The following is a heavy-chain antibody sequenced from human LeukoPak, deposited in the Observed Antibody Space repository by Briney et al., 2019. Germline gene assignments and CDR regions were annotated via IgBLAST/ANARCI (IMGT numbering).Heavy chain of an antibody. CDR2: ISASGGNT. J-gene: IGHJ6*03. CDR1: GFTFNYYA. CDR3: AKTPDPGVPLDYMDV. V-gene: IGHV3-23*01. D-gene: IGHD3-10*01. Sequence: PGGSLRLSCAASGFTFNYYAMTWVRQGPGQGLEGGSTISASGGNTYYADSVKGPFTISRDNSKKTVYLQMHSLRAEDTAVYYCAKTPDPGVPLDYMDVWGKGTTVTVSS.